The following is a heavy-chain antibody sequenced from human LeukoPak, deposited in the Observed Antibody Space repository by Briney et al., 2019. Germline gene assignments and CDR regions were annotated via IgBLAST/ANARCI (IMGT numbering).Heavy chain of an antibody. CDR3: ARGMTRPTDYMDV. Sequence: PSETLSLTCTLSGGSISSYYWSWIRQPPGKGLEWIGYIYYSGSTNYNPSLKSRVTISVDTSKNQFSLKLSSVTAADTAVYYCARGMTRPTDYMDVWGEGTTVTVSS. J-gene: IGHJ6*03. CDR1: GGSISSYY. V-gene: IGHV4-59*01. D-gene: IGHD1-26*01. CDR2: IYYSGST.